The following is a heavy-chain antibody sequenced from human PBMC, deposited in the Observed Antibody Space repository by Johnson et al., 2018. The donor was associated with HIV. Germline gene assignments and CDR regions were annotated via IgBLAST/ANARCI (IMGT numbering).Heavy chain of an antibody. J-gene: IGHJ3*02. Sequence: VQLVESGGGLVQPGGSLRLSCAASGFTFSSYWMSWVRQAPGKGLEWVANIKQDGSEKNYVDSVKGRFTISRANAKNSLYLQMNSLRAEDTAVYYCARDRPSSSFWSGYDAFDIWGQGTMVTVSS. CDR3: ARDRPSSSFWSGYDAFDI. D-gene: IGHD3-3*01. CDR2: IKQDGSEK. V-gene: IGHV3-7*05. CDR1: GFTFSSYW.